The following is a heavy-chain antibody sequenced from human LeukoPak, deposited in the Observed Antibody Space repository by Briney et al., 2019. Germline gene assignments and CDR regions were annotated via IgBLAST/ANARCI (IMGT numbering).Heavy chain of an antibody. J-gene: IGHJ6*03. CDR1: GGTFSSYS. CDR2: IIPIFGTA. Sequence: SVKVSCKASGGTFSSYSISWVRQAPGQGLEWMGGIIPIFGTANYAQKFQGRVTITTDESTSTAYMELSSLRSEDTAVYYCARGGGLVATGYYYYYMDVWGKGTTVTVSS. V-gene: IGHV1-69*05. CDR3: ARGGGLVATGYYYYYMDV. D-gene: IGHD5-12*01.